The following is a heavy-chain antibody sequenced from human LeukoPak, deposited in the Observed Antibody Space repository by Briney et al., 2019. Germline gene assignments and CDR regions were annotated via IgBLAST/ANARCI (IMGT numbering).Heavy chain of an antibody. J-gene: IGHJ4*02. CDR1: GGPFSGYY. D-gene: IGHD1-1*01. CDR3: ARGQEWPPTT. V-gene: IGHV4-34*01. CDR2: INHSGNT. Sequence: RPSETLSLTCAVYGGPFSGYYWSWIRQPPAKGLEWIGEINHSGNTNYNPSLKSRVTISVDTSKNQFSLKLSSVTAADTAVYYCARGQEWPPTTWGQGTLVTVSS.